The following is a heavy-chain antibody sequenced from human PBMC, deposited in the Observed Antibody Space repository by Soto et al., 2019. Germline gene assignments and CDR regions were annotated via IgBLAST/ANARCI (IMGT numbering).Heavy chain of an antibody. Sequence: QVQLVQSGAEVKKPGASVKVSCKASGYTFTSYGISWVRQAPGQGLEWMGWISAYNGNTNYAQKLQGRVTMTTDTPTSTAHMELRRLRSADTAVYYCPSDDPDSSFALWGRGTLVTVSS. CDR3: PSDDPDSSFAL. CDR1: GYTFTSYG. V-gene: IGHV1-18*01. J-gene: IGHJ2*01. CDR2: ISAYNGNT.